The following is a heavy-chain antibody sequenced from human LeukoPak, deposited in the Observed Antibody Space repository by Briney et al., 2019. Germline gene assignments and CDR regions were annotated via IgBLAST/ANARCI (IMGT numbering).Heavy chain of an antibody. CDR3: ARHSPYFDFWSGQGGFDP. J-gene: IGHJ5*02. CDR1: GYSFTSYW. V-gene: IGHV5-51*01. Sequence: GESLKISCTDSGYSFTSYWIAWVRQMPGKGLEWMGNIHPGDSDIRYSPSFQGQVTISADKSIGTAYLQWSSLRASDTAMYYCARHSPYFDFWSGQGGFDPWGQGTLVTVSS. D-gene: IGHD3-3*01. CDR2: IHPGDSDI.